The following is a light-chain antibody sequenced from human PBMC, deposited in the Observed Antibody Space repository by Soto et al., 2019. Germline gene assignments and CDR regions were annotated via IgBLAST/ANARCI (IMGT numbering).Light chain of an antibody. CDR3: QQYYNTPWT. CDR1: QNVLYSSNNENY. V-gene: IGKV4-1*01. J-gene: IGKJ1*01. Sequence: DIVMTQSPDSLAVSLGERATINCRSSQNVLYSSNNENYLAWYQQKPGQPPKLLIYWASTRESGVPDRFSGGGSGTDFTLTISSLQAEDVAAYYCQQYYNTPWTFGQGTKVEIK. CDR2: WAS.